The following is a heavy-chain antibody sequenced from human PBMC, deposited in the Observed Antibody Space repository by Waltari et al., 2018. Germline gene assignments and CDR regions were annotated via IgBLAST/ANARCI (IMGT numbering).Heavy chain of an antibody. Sequence: QVKLVESGGGVVQPGGSLRLSCAASGFSFTEYAFHWVRQAPGKGLEWVALITYDGSTQYYADSVKGRFTISRDTSKSTVNLQMNSLRAQDTAVYYCVKERTGYYGDYWGQGTLVTVSS. V-gene: IGHV3-30*18. CDR2: ITYDGSTQ. CDR1: GFSFTEYA. D-gene: IGHD1-26*01. CDR3: VKERTGYYGDY. J-gene: IGHJ4*02.